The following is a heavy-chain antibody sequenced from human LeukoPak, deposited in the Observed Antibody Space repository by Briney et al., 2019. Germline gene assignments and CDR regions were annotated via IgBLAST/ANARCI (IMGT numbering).Heavy chain of an antibody. Sequence: SETLSLTCTVSGGSISSSSYYWGWIRQPPGKGLEWIGSIYYSGSTYYNPSLKSRVTISVDTSKNQFSLKLSSVTAADTAVYYCARHWLLLYNWFDPWGQGTLVTVSS. V-gene: IGHV4-39*01. J-gene: IGHJ5*02. CDR1: GGSISSSSYY. CDR2: IYYSGST. CDR3: ARHWLLLYNWFDP. D-gene: IGHD5-12*01.